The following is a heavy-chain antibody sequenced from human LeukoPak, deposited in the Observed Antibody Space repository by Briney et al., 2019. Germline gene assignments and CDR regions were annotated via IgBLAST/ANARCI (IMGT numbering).Heavy chain of an antibody. CDR2: ISSSGDTT. CDR1: GFTFGSYA. Sequence: GGSRRLSCAASGFTFGSYAISWVRQAPGKGPEWVSAISSSGDTTLYVDSVKGRFAISRDNSKNTLYLQMSGLRPEDTAIYYCAKGDYGDYKLIDYWGQGTLVTVSS. D-gene: IGHD4-17*01. V-gene: IGHV3-23*01. CDR3: AKGDYGDYKLIDY. J-gene: IGHJ4*02.